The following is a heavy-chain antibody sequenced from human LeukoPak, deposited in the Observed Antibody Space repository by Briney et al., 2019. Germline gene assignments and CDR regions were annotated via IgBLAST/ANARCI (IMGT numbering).Heavy chain of an antibody. CDR3: ARHNRVVIT. CDR1: GGPINNYY. J-gene: IGHJ5*02. CDR2: ISYNGSF. Sequence: SETLSLTCTVSGGPINNYYLTWIRQPPGKGLEWIAYISYNGSFNYSPSLKSRVTISVDTSTNQFSLKLSSVTAADTAMYYCARHNRVVITWGQGTLVTVSS. D-gene: IGHD2-21*01. V-gene: IGHV4-59*08.